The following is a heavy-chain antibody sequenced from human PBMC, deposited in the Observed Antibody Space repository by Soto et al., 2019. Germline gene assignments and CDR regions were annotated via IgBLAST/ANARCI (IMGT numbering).Heavy chain of an antibody. CDR2: FYPGDSDT. J-gene: IGHJ5*02. D-gene: IGHD2-2*02. CDR3: ARVDIVVVPAAILGLNWFDP. CDR1: GYSFTSYW. Sequence: GESLKISCKGSGYSFTSYWIGWVRQMPGKGLEWMGIFYPGDSDTRYSPSFQGQVTISADKSISTAYLQWSSLKASDTAMYYCARVDIVVVPAAILGLNWFDPWGQGTLVTVSS. V-gene: IGHV5-51*01.